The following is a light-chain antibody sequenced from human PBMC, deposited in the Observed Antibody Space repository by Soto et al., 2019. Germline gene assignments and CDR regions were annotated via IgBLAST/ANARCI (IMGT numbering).Light chain of an antibody. J-gene: IGKJ1*01. V-gene: IGKV3-15*01. CDR2: GAS. Sequence: ELAMTQSPATLSVSPGEKATLSCRASQSVSSNLAWYQQKPGQAPRLLIYGASTRATGIPARFSGSGSGTEFTLTISSLQSEDFAVYYCQQYNNWPQTFGQGTKVDIK. CDR3: QQYNNWPQT. CDR1: QSVSSN.